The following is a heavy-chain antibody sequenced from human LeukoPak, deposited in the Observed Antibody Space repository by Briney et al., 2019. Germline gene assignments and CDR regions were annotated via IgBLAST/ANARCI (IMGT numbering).Heavy chain of an antibody. J-gene: IGHJ4*02. CDR1: GYTFTSYD. CDR3: ARDPRRETFDY. CDR2: MNANNGNT. Sequence: GASVKVSCKASGYTFTSYDINWVRQAPGQGLEWMGWMNANNGNTGYAQKFQGRVTMTTDTSTSTAYMELRSLRSDDTAVYYCARDPRRETFDYWGQGTLVTVSS. V-gene: IGHV1-18*01. D-gene: IGHD5-24*01.